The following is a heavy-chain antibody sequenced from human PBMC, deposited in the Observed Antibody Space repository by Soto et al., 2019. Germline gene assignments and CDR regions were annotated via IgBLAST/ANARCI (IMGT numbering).Heavy chain of an antibody. CDR1: GVSISGSSYY. V-gene: IGHV4-39*01. J-gene: IGHJ4*02. CDR3: ARSSAVITTLDYFDY. CDR2: IYYSGST. Sequence: QLQLQESGPGLVKPSETLSLTCTVSGVSISGSSYYWGWIRQPPGKGLEWIGSIYYSGSTYYNPSLTSRVTISVDTSKNQFSLKLSSVNAAATAVYYCARSSAVITTLDYFDYWGQGTLVTVSS. D-gene: IGHD3-22*01.